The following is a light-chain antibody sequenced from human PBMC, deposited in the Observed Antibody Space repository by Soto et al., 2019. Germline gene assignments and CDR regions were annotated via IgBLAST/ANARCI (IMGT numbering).Light chain of an antibody. CDR2: KAS. Sequence: IHRTKSLSTLSGYVVYRVPINCRARQTISSWLAWYQQKPGKAPKLLIYKASTLKSGVPSRFSGSGSGTEFTLTISSLQPDDFATYYCQHYNSYSEAFGQGTKVDIK. V-gene: IGKV1-5*03. CDR3: QHYNSYSEA. J-gene: IGKJ1*01. CDR1: QTISSW.